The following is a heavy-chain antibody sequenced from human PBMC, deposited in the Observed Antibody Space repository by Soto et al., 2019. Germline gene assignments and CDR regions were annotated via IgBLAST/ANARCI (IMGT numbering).Heavy chain of an antibody. CDR3: ARGKSDY. CDR2: INHSGST. V-gene: IGHV4-34*01. CDR1: GGSFSGYY. Sequence: SETLSLTCTVYGGSFSGYYWSWIRQPPGKGLEWIGEINHSGSTNYNPSLKSRVTISVDTSKNQFSLKLSSVTAADTAVYYCARGKSDYWGQGTLVTVSS. J-gene: IGHJ4*02.